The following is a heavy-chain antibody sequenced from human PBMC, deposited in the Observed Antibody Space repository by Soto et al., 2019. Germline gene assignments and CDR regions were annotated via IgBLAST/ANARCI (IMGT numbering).Heavy chain of an antibody. V-gene: IGHV3-21*01. CDR2: ISSSSSYI. D-gene: IGHD2-15*01. CDR1: GFTFSSYS. Sequence: PGGSLRLSCAAPGFTFSSYSMNWVRQAPGKGLEWVSSISSSSSYIYYADSVKGRFTISRDNAKNSLYLQMNSLRAEDTAVYYCARDRRLGYCSGGSCYALWGQGTLVTVSS. J-gene: IGHJ4*02. CDR3: ARDRRLGYCSGGSCYAL.